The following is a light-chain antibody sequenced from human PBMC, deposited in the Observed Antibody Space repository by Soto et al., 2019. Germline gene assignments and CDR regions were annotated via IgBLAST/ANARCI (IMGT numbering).Light chain of an antibody. J-gene: IGLJ3*02. Sequence: QSALTQPASVSGSPGQSITISCTGTSSDVGTYNFVSWYQQHPGKAPKLIIYDVNNRPSGISNRFSGSKSGNTASLTISGLQADDESDYYCTSFTSTNTRWVFGGGTKVTVL. CDR1: SSDVGTYNF. CDR2: DVN. CDR3: TSFTSTNTRWV. V-gene: IGLV2-14*03.